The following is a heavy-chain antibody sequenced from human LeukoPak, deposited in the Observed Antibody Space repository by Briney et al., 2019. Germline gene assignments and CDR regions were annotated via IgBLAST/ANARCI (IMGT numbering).Heavy chain of an antibody. CDR3: ARGLAAPGNY. CDR2: IYYSGST. Sequence: SETLSLTCTVSGGSISSGGYYWSWIRQPPGKALEWIGYIYYSGSTSYNPSLKSRVTISIDRSNNQLSLNLSSVTAADTALYFCARGLAAPGNYWGQGTLVTISS. J-gene: IGHJ4*02. D-gene: IGHD6-13*01. V-gene: IGHV4-30-2*01. CDR1: GGSISSGGYY.